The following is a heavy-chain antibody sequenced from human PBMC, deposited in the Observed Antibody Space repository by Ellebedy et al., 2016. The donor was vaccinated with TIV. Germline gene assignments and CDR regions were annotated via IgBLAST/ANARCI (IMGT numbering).Heavy chain of an antibody. CDR1: GYSINSGYY. Sequence: SETLSLXCTVSGYSINSGYYWGWIRQPPGKGLEWIGNIYHSGRTYYNPSLKSRVTISVDTSKNQFSLKLNSVTAADTAVYYCARDRGSSWRGGWFDPWGQGTLVTVSS. V-gene: IGHV4-38-2*02. D-gene: IGHD6-13*01. CDR2: IYHSGRT. CDR3: ARDRGSSWRGGWFDP. J-gene: IGHJ5*02.